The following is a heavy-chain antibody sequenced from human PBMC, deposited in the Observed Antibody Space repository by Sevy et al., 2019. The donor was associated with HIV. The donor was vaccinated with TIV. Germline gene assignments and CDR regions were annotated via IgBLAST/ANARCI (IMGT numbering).Heavy chain of an antibody. D-gene: IGHD3-22*01. CDR2: IWYDGSNK. CDR1: GFTFSSYG. CDR3: ARDEGPMIVVGKGTDFDY. J-gene: IGHJ4*02. Sequence: GGSLRLSCAASGFTFSSYGMHWVRQAPGKGLEWVAVIWYDGSNKYYADSVKGRFTISRDNSKNTLYLQMNSLRAEDTAVYYCARDEGPMIVVGKGTDFDYWGQGTLVTVSS. V-gene: IGHV3-33*01.